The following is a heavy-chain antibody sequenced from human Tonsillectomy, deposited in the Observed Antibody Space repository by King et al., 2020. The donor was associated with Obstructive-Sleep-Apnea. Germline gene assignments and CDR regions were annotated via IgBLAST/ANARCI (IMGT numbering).Heavy chain of an antibody. Sequence: VQLVESGGGVVQPGGSLRLSCAASGFTFTTFGMHWVRQASGKGLEWVAFLRYDGINKYYAESVKGRFTISRDISKNTLHLQMNSLRAEDTAVYYCAKASARVGTTPDFWGQGTLVTVSS. D-gene: IGHD4-17*01. CDR3: AKASARVGTTPDF. J-gene: IGHJ4*02. CDR2: LRYDGINK. V-gene: IGHV3-30*02. CDR1: GFTFTTFG.